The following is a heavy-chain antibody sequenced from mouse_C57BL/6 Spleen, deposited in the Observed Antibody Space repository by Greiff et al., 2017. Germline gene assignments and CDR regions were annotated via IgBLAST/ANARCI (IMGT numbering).Heavy chain of an antibody. CDR1: GYTFTSSW. Sequence: VQLQQPGPELVRPGSSVKLSCKASGYTFTSSWMHWVKQRPIQGLEWIGHIDPSDSETHYNHKFKDKAPLTVDKSSSTAYMQLSSLTSEDSAVYDCARSCCVGVFDVWGTGTPVTVS. CDR2: IDPSDSET. V-gene: IGHV1-52*01. CDR3: ARSCCVGVFDV. J-gene: IGHJ1*03.